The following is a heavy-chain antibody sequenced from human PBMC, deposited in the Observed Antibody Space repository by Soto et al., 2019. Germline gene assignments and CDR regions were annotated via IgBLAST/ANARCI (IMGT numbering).Heavy chain of an antibody. D-gene: IGHD4-17*01. V-gene: IGHV4-59*04. Sequence: LSLTCTVSGGSISSYYWSWIRQPPGKGLEWIGYINYGGSPYYNPSLKSRVTISVDTSKNQFSLKLSSVTAADTAVYYCARLPHYGDPKAGIWGRGTLVTVSS. J-gene: IGHJ4*02. CDR1: GGSISSYY. CDR3: ARLPHYGDPKAGI. CDR2: INYGGSP.